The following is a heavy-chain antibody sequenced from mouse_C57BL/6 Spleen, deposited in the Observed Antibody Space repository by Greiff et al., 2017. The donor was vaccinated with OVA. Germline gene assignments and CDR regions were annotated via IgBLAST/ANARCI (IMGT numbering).Heavy chain of an antibody. V-gene: IGHV1-59*01. CDR3: ARWTGTEYFDV. Sequence: QVQLQQPGAELVRPGTSVKLSCKASGYTFTSYWMHWVKQRPGQGLEWIGVIDPSDSYTNYNQKFKGKATLTVDTSSSTAYMQLSSLTSEDSAVYYCARWTGTEYFDVWVTGTTVTVSS. J-gene: IGHJ1*03. CDR2: IDPSDSYT. CDR1: GYTFTSYW. D-gene: IGHD4-1*01.